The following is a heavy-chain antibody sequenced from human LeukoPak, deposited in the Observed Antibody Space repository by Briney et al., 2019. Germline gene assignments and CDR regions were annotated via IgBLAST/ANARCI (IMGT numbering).Heavy chain of an antibody. J-gene: IGHJ5*02. V-gene: IGHV1-18*01. D-gene: IGHD2-8*01. CDR3: ARGGDIVLMVYAITPQNQVWFDP. CDR2: ISAYNGNT. Sequence: ASVKVSCKASGYTFTSYGISWVRQAPGQGLEWMGWISAYNGNTNYAQKLQGRVTMTTDTSTSTAYMELRSLRSDDTAVYYCARGGDIVLMVYAITPQNQVWFDPWGQGTLVTVSS. CDR1: GYTFTSYG.